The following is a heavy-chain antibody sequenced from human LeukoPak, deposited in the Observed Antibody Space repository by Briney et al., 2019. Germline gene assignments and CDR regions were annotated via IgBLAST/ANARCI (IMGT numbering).Heavy chain of an antibody. J-gene: IGHJ3*02. CDR2: IYGGGST. CDR1: GLTVSSNF. CDR3: ARGWGGKRRDGYNMRAAFDI. Sequence: GGSLRLSCAATGLTVSSNFMSWVRQAPGKGLEWVSVIYGGGSTYYADSVKGRFTISRDTPKNTLYLQMNSLRVEDTAVYYCARGWGGKRRDGYNMRAAFDIWGQGTMVAVSS. V-gene: IGHV3-53*01. D-gene: IGHD5-24*01.